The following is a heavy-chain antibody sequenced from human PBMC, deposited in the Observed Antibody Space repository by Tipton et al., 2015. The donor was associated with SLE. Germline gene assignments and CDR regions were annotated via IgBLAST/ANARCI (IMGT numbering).Heavy chain of an antibody. Sequence: TLSLTCTVSGDSINSAPSSGRYYWNWIRQPAGKGLEWIGRIYTSGSTHYNPSLKSRLTISVDTSKNQFSLKLSSMTAADTAVYFCARGRIYDNSDYPYYFDYWGQGTLLTVSS. D-gene: IGHD3-22*01. CDR3: ARGRIYDNSDYPYYFDY. J-gene: IGHJ4*02. CDR2: IYTSGST. CDR1: GDSINSAPSSGRYY. V-gene: IGHV4-61*02.